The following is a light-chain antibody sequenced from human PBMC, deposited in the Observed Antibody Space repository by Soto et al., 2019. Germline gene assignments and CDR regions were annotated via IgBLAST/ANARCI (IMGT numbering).Light chain of an antibody. CDR3: SSDAGNYNYV. Sequence: QSVLTQPPSPSGSPGQSVTIPCTGTISDVGGYDHVSWYQQHPGKAPKLMIYEVTKRPAGVPDRFSGSKSGNTASLTVSGLQAEDEADYYCSSDAGNYNYVFGTGTKVTVL. CDR2: EVT. J-gene: IGLJ1*01. V-gene: IGLV2-8*01. CDR1: ISDVGGYDH.